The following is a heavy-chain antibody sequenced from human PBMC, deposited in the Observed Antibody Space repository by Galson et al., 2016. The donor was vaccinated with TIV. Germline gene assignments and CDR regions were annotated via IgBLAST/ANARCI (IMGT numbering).Heavy chain of an antibody. CDR3: ARSGDNGDY. Sequence: SVKVSCKASGYTFTSYDINWVRQATGQGLEWMVWMNPNSGNTGYAQKFRGRVTMTRNTSVRTAYMELSSLRAEDTAVYYCARSGDNGDYWGQGTLVTVSS. CDR1: GYTFTSYD. V-gene: IGHV1-8*02. CDR2: MNPNSGNT. D-gene: IGHD4-17*01. J-gene: IGHJ4*02.